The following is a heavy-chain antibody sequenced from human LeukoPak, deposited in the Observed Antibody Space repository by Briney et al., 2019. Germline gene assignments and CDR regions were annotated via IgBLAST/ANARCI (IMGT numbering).Heavy chain of an antibody. J-gene: IGHJ4*02. D-gene: IGHD3-22*01. V-gene: IGHV4-59*08. CDR2: IYYSGNT. CDR3: ARVPTYYYDSSGYYLDY. Sequence: SETLSLTCTVSGDSINGFYWNWIRQPPGKGLEWIGYIYYSGNTNYNPSLKSRVTMSVDTSTNRFSLKLSSVTAADTAVYYCARVPTYYYDSSGYYLDYWGQGTLVTVSS. CDR1: GDSINGFY.